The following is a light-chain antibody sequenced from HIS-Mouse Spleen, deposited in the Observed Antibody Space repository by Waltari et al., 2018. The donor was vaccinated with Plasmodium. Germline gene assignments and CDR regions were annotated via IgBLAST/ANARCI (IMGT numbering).Light chain of an antibody. CDR3: CSYAGSSSVV. J-gene: IGLJ2*01. Sequence: QSALTQPASVSGSPGQSLTIFCTGTSSDVGSYNLVSWYQQHPGKAPKLMLYEGSKRPSGVSNRFSGSKSGNTASLTISGLQAEDEADYYCCSYAGSSSVVFGGGTKLTVL. CDR1: SSDVGSYNL. V-gene: IGLV2-23*01. CDR2: EGS.